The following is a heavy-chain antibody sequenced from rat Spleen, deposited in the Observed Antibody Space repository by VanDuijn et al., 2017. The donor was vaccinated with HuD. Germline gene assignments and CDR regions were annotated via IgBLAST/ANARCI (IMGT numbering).Heavy chain of an antibody. V-gene: IGHV5-31*01. D-gene: IGHD5-1*01. CDR3: ARHSNWGFDY. J-gene: IGHJ2*01. Sequence: EVQLVESGGGLVQPGRSLKLSCVASGFIFNNYWMTWIRQAPGKGLEWVASITNTGGTTYYPDSVKGRFPISRDNGRSTLYLQMDSLRSEDTATYYCARHSNWGFDYWGQGVMVTVSS. CDR1: GFIFNNYW. CDR2: ITNTGGTT.